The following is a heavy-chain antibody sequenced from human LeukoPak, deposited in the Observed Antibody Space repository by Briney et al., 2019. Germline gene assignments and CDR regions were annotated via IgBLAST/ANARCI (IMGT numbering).Heavy chain of an antibody. CDR1: GGSISSISYY. Sequence: SETLSLTCTISGGSISSISYYWGWIRQPPGKGLEWIGSIYYTGSTYYNPSLKSRVTVSVDTSKNQFSLNLRSVTAADTAVYYCARDRGPGYDAFDIWGQGTMVTVSS. CDR2: IYYTGST. D-gene: IGHD3-10*01. J-gene: IGHJ3*02. CDR3: ARDRGPGYDAFDI. V-gene: IGHV4-39*02.